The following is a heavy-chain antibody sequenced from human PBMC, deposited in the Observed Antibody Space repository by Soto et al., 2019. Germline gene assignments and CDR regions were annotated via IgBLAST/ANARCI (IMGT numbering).Heavy chain of an antibody. D-gene: IGHD3-9*01. CDR1: GYTFTSYG. J-gene: IGHJ6*02. V-gene: IGHV1-18*01. CDR2: ISAYNGNT. Sequence: QVQLVQSGAEVKKPGASVKVSCKASGYTFTSYGISWVRQAPGQGLEWMGWISAYNGNTNYAQKLQGRVTMTTDTSTSTAYMELRSLRSDDTAVYYCARAPRRLVIAKDRGHYYYYYGMDVWGQGTTVTVSS. CDR3: ARAPRRLVIAKDRGHYYYYYGMDV.